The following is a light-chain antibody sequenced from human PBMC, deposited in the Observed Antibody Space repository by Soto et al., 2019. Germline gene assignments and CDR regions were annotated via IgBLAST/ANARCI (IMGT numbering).Light chain of an antibody. CDR2: AAS. CDR3: QQVNSYPPT. V-gene: IGKV1-9*01. J-gene: IGKJ5*01. CDR1: QGISSY. Sequence: DIQMTQSPSSLSASVGYRVTMTCLASQGISSYLTWYQQKPGKAPNLLIYAASTLHNGVPSRFSGSGSETDFTLTISSLQPEDFATYYCQQVNSYPPTFGQGTRLEIK.